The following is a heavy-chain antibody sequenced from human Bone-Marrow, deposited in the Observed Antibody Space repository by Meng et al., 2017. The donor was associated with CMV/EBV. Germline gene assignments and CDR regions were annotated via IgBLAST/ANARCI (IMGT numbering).Heavy chain of an antibody. V-gene: IGHV1-46*01. CDR2: INPSGGST. Sequence: ASVKVSCKASGYTFTSYYMHWVRQAPGQGLEWMGIINPSGGSTSYAQKFQGRVTMTRDTSTSTVYMELSSLRSEDTDVYYCARGSWDSYDILTGSVAFDIWGQGTMVTVSS. J-gene: IGHJ3*02. D-gene: IGHD3-9*01. CDR1: GYTFTSYY. CDR3: ARGSWDSYDILTGSVAFDI.